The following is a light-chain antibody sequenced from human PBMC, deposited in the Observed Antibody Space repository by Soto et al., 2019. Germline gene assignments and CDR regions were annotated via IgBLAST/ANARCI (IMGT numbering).Light chain of an antibody. V-gene: IGKV1-12*01. CDR3: HQANSFPHT. CDR1: QGISSW. Sequence: DIQMTQSPSSVSASVGDRVSITCRASQGISSWLALYQQKPGKAPKLLIYTVSILQSGVPSRFSGSGSGTDFTLTISSLQPEDVATYYCHQANSFPHTFGGGTKVESK. J-gene: IGKJ4*01. CDR2: TVS.